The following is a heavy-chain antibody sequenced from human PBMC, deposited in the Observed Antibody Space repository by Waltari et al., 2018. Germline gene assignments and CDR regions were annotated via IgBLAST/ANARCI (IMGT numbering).Heavy chain of an antibody. J-gene: IGHJ3*02. V-gene: IGHV3-33*01. CDR3: ARAPGEDFWSPQYAFDI. CDR2: IWYDGSNK. D-gene: IGHD3-3*01. Sequence: QVQLVESGGGVVQPGRSLRLSCAASGFTFSSYGMHWVRQAPGKGLEWVAVIWYDGSNKYYADSVKGRFTISRDNSKNTLYLQMNSLRAEDTAVYYCARAPGEDFWSPQYAFDIWGQGTMVTVSS. CDR1: GFTFSSYG.